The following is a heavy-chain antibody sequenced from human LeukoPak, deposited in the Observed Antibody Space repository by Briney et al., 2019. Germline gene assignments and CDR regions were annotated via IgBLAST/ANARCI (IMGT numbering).Heavy chain of an antibody. CDR2: IKQDGSEI. CDR3: ARERFFAVDD. J-gene: IGHJ4*02. D-gene: IGHD3-10*01. CDR1: GFTFSYYW. V-gene: IGHV3-7*01. Sequence: PGGSLRLSRAASGFTFSYYWMTWVRQAPGKGLEWVANIKQDGSEIYYVDSVKGRFTISRDNAKNSLYLQLNSLRVEDTAVYYCARERFFAVDDWGQGTLVTVSS.